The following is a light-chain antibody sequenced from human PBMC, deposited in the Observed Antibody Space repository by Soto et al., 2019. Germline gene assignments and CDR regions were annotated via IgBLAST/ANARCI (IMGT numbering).Light chain of an antibody. Sequence: DIQMTQSPSSLFASVGDRVTITCQATQDINIYLNWYQQKPGKAHKLLIYDASNLETGVPSRFSGSGSGTDFTFTISSLQPEDIATYYCQQYDNLPTFGQGTRLEI. CDR2: DAS. CDR3: QQYDNLPT. V-gene: IGKV1-33*01. CDR1: QDINIY. J-gene: IGKJ5*01.